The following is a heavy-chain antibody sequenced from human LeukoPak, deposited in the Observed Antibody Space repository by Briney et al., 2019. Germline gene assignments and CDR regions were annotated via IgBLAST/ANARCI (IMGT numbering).Heavy chain of an antibody. D-gene: IGHD6-6*01. CDR3: ARDRGVIAARPGGSYQN. J-gene: IGHJ4*02. CDR1: GGTFSSYA. CDR2: IIPIFGTA. V-gene: IGHV1-69*13. Sequence: ASVKVSCKASGGTFSSYAISWVRQAPGQGLEWMGGIIPIFGTANYAQKFQGRVTITADESTSTAYMELSSLRSEDTAVYYCARDRGVIAARPGGSYQNWGQGTLVTVSS.